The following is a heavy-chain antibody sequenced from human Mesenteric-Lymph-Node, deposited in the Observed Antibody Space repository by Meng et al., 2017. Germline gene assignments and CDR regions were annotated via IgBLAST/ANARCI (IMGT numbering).Heavy chain of an antibody. CDR1: GFTFSSYA. CDR2: ISYDGSNK. J-gene: IGHJ4*02. CDR3: ARVGSAAGTN. V-gene: IGHV3-30*01. Sequence: QVELGGSGGGVVQPGRSRGISCAASGFTFSSYAMHWVRQAPGKGLEWVAVISYDGSNKYYADSVKGRFTISRDNSKNTLYLQMNSLRAEDTAVYYCARVGSAAGTNWGQGTLVTVSS. D-gene: IGHD6-13*01.